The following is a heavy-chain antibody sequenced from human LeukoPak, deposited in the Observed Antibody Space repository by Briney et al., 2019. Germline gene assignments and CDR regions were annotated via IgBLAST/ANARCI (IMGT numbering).Heavy chain of an antibody. CDR3: ARGGVFSSSWFAYFDY. CDR1: GDTFTNYW. V-gene: IGHV5-51*01. D-gene: IGHD6-13*01. CDR2: IYPGDSDT. Sequence: GESLKISCKASGDTFTNYWIAWVRQMPGKGLEWIGLIYPGDSDTRYSPSVEGQVTISVDKSISTAFLQWSSLKASDTAMYYCARGGVFSSSWFAYFDYWGQGTLVTVSS. J-gene: IGHJ4*02.